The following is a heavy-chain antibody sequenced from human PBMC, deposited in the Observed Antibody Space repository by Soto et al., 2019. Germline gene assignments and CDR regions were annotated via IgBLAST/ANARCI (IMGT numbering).Heavy chain of an antibody. J-gene: IGHJ6*02. CDR3: ARGKVAAGGRRPDYYYYGMDV. Sequence: SETLSLTCAVYGGSFSAYYWSWIRQPPGKGLDWMGEINHMGITNYNPSLKTRVTISVDTSKNPVSLKRSSVTAADTAVYYCARGKVAAGGRRPDYYYYGMDVWGQGTRVTVSS. CDR2: INHMGIT. D-gene: IGHD6-13*01. CDR1: GGSFSAYY. V-gene: IGHV4-34*01.